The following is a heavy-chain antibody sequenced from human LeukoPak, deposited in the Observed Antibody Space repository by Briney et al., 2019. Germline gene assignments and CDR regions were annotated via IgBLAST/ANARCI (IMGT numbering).Heavy chain of an antibody. CDR3: ARDVTYGDYRTSETKDFDY. Sequence: ASVKVSCKASGGTFSTYAISWVRQAPGQGLEWMGGIIPIFGTANYAQKFQGRVTITADESTSTAYMEMSSLRSEDTAVYYCARDVTYGDYRTSETKDFDYWGQGTLVTVSS. CDR2: IIPIFGTA. CDR1: GGTFSTYA. J-gene: IGHJ4*02. D-gene: IGHD4-17*01. V-gene: IGHV1-69*01.